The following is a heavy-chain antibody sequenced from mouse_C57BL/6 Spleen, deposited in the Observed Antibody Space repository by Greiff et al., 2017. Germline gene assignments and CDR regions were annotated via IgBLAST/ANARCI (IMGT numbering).Heavy chain of an antibody. CDR3: ARGHLLLSFDY. V-gene: IGHV1-61*01. J-gene: IGHJ2*01. Sequence: QVQLQQPGAELVRPGSSVKLSCKASGYTFTSYWMDWVKQRPGQGLEWIGNIYPSDSETHYNQKFKDKATLTVDKSSSTAYMQLSSLTSEDSAVDYCARGHLLLSFDYWGQGTTLTVSS. CDR1: GYTFTSYW. D-gene: IGHD1-1*01. CDR2: IYPSDSET.